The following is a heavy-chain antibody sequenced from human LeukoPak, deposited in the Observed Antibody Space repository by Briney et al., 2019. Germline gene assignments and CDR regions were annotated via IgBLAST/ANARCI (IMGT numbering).Heavy chain of an antibody. D-gene: IGHD1-26*01. J-gene: IGHJ4*02. CDR2: ISAYNGDT. CDR1: GCTFTSFG. V-gene: IGHV1-18*01. Sequence: ASVKVSCKASGCTFTSFGITWVRQAPGQGLEWMGWISAYNGDTNYAQKFQDRVTMTTDTSTVTAYMELRSLTSDDTAVYYCARRRGSHSSDYWGQGTLVTVSS. CDR3: ARRRGSHSSDY.